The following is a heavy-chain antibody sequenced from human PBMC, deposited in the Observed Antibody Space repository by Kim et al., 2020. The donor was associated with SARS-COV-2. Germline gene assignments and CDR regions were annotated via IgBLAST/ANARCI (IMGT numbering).Heavy chain of an antibody. CDR2: IYYSGST. J-gene: IGHJ4*02. V-gene: IGHV4-59*01. D-gene: IGHD4-17*01. CDR1: GGSISSYY. CDR3: ARSYGDYVDY. Sequence: SETLSLTCTVSGGSISSYYWSWIRQPPGKGLEWIGYIYYSGSTNYNPSLKSRVTISVDTSKNQFSLKLSSVTAADTAVYYCARSYGDYVDYWGQGTLVTVSS.